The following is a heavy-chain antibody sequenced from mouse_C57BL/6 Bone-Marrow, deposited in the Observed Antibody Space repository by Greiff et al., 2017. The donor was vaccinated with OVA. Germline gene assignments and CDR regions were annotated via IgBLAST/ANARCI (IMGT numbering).Heavy chain of an antibody. D-gene: IGHD1-1*01. CDR2: INPYNGDT. Sequence: EVQLQQSGPELVKPGDSVKISCKASGYSFTGYFMNWVMQSPGKSLEWIGRINPYNGDTFYNQKFKGKATLTVDKSSSTAHMELRSLTSEDSAVYYCARGYGSGYWGQGTTLTVSS. J-gene: IGHJ2*01. V-gene: IGHV1-20*01. CDR3: ARGYGSGY. CDR1: GYSFTGYF.